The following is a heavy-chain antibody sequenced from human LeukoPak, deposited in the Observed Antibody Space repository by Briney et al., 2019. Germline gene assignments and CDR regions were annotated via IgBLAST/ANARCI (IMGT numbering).Heavy chain of an antibody. V-gene: IGHV3-30-3*01. CDR1: GFTFSSYW. D-gene: IGHD4-23*01. J-gene: IGHJ4*02. Sequence: GGSLRLSCAASGFTFSSYWMSWVRQAPGKGLEWVAVISYDGSNKYYADSVKGRFTISRDNSKNTLYLQMNSLRAEDTAAYYCARDGRAVGGSFDYWGQGTLVTVSS. CDR3: ARDGRAVGGSFDY. CDR2: ISYDGSNK.